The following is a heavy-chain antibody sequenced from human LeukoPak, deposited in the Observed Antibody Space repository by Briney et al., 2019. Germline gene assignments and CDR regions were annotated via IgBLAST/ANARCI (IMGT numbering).Heavy chain of an antibody. D-gene: IGHD2-2*01. CDR3: ARIMCSSTSCDFDY. CDR2: INPNSGGT. J-gene: IGHJ4*02. Sequence: ASVKVSCKASGYTFTGYYMHWVRQAPGQGLEWMGWINPNSGGTNYAQKFQGRVTMTRDTSISTAYMELSRLRSDDTAVYYCARIMCSSTSCDFDYWGQGTLVTVAS. V-gene: IGHV1-2*02. CDR1: GYTFTGYY.